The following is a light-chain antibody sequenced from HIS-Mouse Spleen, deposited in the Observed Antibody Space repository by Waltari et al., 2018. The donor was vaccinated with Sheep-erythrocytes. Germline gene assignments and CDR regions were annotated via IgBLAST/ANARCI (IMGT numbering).Light chain of an antibody. V-gene: IGLV2-14*01. CDR2: EVS. J-gene: IGLJ2*01. CDR1: SSDVGGYTY. Sequence: QSALTQPASVSGSPGQSITISCTGTSSDVGGYTYVSWYQQHPGKAPKLRIYEVSNRPSGVSNRFSGSKSGNTASLTISGLQAEDEADYYCSSYTSSSTQVFGGGTKLTVL. CDR3: SSYTSSSTQV.